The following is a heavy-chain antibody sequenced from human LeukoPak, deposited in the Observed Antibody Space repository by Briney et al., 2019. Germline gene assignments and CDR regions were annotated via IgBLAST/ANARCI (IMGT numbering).Heavy chain of an antibody. Sequence: PSETLSLTCTVSGGSISSGVYYWRWLRQHPGKGLEWIGYIYYSGSTYYNPSLKSRVTISVDTSKNQFSLKLSSVTAANTAVYYCARGRESAYFDYWGQGTLVTVSS. D-gene: IGHD4/OR15-4a*01. CDR2: IYYSGST. CDR1: GGSISSGVYY. CDR3: ARGRESAYFDY. J-gene: IGHJ4*02. V-gene: IGHV4-31*03.